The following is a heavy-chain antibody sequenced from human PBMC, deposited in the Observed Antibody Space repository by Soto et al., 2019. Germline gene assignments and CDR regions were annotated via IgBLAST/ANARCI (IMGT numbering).Heavy chain of an antibody. D-gene: IGHD3-22*01. Sequence: PGGSLRLSCAASGFTFSIYSMHWVRQAPGKGLEWVAVISHDGSDIYYDDSVKGRFTISRDNAKNSLYLQMNSLRAEDTAVYYCARASYYYDSSGYYYYFDYWGQGTLVTVSS. J-gene: IGHJ4*02. V-gene: IGHV3-30-3*01. CDR3: ARASYYYDSSGYYYYFDY. CDR1: GFTFSIYS. CDR2: ISHDGSDI.